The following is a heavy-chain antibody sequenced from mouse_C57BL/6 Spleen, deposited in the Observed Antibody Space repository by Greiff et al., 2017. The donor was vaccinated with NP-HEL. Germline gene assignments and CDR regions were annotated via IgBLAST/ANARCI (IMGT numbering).Heavy chain of an antibody. CDR3: ARGYYGSSFSFDY. V-gene: IGHV1-18*01. J-gene: IGHJ2*01. CDR1: GYTFTDYN. Sequence: VQLQQSGPELVKPGASVKIPCKASGYTFTDYNMDWVKQSHGKSLEWIGDINPNNGGTIYNQKFKGKATLTVDKSSSTAYMELRSLTSEDTAVYYCARGYYGSSFSFDYWGQGTTLTVSS. CDR2: INPNNGGT. D-gene: IGHD1-1*01.